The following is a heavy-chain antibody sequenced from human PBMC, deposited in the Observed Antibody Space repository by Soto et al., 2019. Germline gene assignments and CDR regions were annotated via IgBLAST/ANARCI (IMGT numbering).Heavy chain of an antibody. J-gene: IGHJ6*02. CDR1: GYTFTSYG. V-gene: IGHV1-18*01. CDR3: ASPMVRGVIGPSYYYYGMDV. D-gene: IGHD3-10*01. Sequence: ASVKVSCKASGYTFTSYGISWVRQAPGQGLEWMGWISAYNGNTNYAQKLQGRVTMTTDTSTSTAYMELRSLRSDDTAVYYCASPMVRGVIGPSYYYYGMDVWGQGTTVTVSS. CDR2: ISAYNGNT.